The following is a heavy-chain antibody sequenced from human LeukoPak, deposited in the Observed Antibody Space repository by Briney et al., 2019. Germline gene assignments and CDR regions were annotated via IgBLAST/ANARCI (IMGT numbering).Heavy chain of an antibody. J-gene: IGHJ6*02. V-gene: IGHV3-9*01. D-gene: IGHD2-15*01. CDR1: GFTFDDYA. CDR3: AKGILLYVVMDGMDV. CDR2: ISWNSGSI. Sequence: GGSLRLSCAASGFTFDDYAMHWVRQAPGKGLECVSGISWNSGSIGYADSVKGRFTISRDNAKNSLYLQMNSLRAENTALYYCAKGILLYVVMDGMDVWGQGTTVTVSS.